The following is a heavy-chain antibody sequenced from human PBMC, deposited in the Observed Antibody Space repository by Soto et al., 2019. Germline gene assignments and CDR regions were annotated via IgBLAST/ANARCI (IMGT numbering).Heavy chain of an antibody. Sequence: GQGLEWMGIINPSGGSTSYVQKFQGRVTMTRDTSTSTVYMELSSLRSEDTDGYYCARDGYYHNSSGYRYNRSAPWGWGTLVT. CDR3: ARDGYYHNSSGYRYNRSAP. D-gene: IGHD3-22*01. V-gene: IGHV1-46*01. CDR2: INPSGGST. J-gene: IGHJ5*02.